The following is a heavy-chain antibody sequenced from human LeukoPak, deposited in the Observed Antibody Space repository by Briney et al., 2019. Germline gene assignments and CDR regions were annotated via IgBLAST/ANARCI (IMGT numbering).Heavy chain of an antibody. CDR1: GFTVSSNY. CDR3: AKDITGIAAAD. V-gene: IGHV3-23*01. J-gene: IGHJ4*02. Sequence: PGGSLRLSRAASGFTVSSNYMSWVRQAPGKGLEWVSAISGSGGSTYYADSVKGRFTISRDNSKNTLYLQMNSLRAEDTAVYYCAKDITGIAAADWGQGTLVTVSS. CDR2: ISGSGGST. D-gene: IGHD6-13*01.